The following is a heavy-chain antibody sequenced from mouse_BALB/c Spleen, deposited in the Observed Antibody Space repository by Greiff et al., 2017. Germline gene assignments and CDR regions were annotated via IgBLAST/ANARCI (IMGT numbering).Heavy chain of an antibody. V-gene: IGHV3-2*02. CDR2: ISYSGST. D-gene: IGHD2-1*01. J-gene: IGHJ2*01. CDR3: ARLDYGTLFDY. Sequence: EVKLQESGPGLVKPSQSLSLTCTVTGYSITSDYAWNWIRQFPGNKLEWMGYISYSGSTSYNPSLKSRISITRDTSKNQFFLQLNSVTTEDTATYYCARLDYGTLFDYWGQGTTLTVSS. CDR1: GYSITSDYA.